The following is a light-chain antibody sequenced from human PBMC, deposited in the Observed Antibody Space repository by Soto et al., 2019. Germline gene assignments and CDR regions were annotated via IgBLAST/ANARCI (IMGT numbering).Light chain of an antibody. J-gene: IGKJ1*01. CDR2: AAS. V-gene: IGKV1-27*01. CDR3: QKYNSAPRT. CDR1: QGISNY. Sequence: DIPMTHSPSPPSASLGDRVTITCPASQGISNYLAWYQQKPGKVPKLLIYAASTLQSGVPSRFSGSGSGTDFTLTISSLQPEDVATYYCQKYNSAPRTFGQGTKVDIK.